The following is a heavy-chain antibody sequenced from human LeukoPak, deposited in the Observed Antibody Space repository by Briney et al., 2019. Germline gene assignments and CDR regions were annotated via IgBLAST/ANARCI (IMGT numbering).Heavy chain of an antibody. CDR1: GYTFTGYY. CDR3: ARAMVRGTQTWYYYYMDV. J-gene: IGHJ6*03. D-gene: IGHD3-10*01. V-gene: IGHV1-2*06. CDR2: INPNSGGT. Sequence: ASVKVSCKASGYTFTGYYMHWVGQAPGQGLEWMGRINPNSGGTNYAQKFQGRVTMTRDTSISTAYMELSRLRSDDTAVYYCARAMVRGTQTWYYYYMDVWGKGTTVTVSS.